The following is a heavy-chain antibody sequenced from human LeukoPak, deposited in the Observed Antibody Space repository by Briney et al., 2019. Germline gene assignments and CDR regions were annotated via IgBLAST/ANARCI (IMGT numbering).Heavy chain of an antibody. D-gene: IGHD2-15*01. V-gene: IGHV1-8*01. CDR3: ARGAPGSYCSGGSCPYFDY. J-gene: IGHJ4*02. CDR1: GYTFTSYD. CDR2: VKPNSGHT. Sequence: ASVKVSCKASGYTFTSYDINWVRQATGQGLEWMGWVKPNSGHTGYAQKFQGRVTMTRNTSISTAYMELSSLRSEDTAVYYCARGAPGSYCSGGSCPYFDYWGQGTLVSVSS.